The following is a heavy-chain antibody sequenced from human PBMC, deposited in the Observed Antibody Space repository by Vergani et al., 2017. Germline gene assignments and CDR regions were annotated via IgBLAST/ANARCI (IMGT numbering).Heavy chain of an antibody. CDR1: GYTFTGYY. CDR3: ARGYSTTDPAPGYYYYGMDV. Sequence: QVQLVQSGAEVKKPGASVKVSCKASGYTFTGYYMHWVRQAPGQGFEWMGWINPNSGGTNDAQKFQGWVTMTRDTSISTAYMELSRLRSDDTAVYYCARGYSTTDPAPGYYYYGMDVWGQGTTVTVSS. D-gene: IGHD6-13*01. CDR2: INPNSGGT. V-gene: IGHV1-2*04. J-gene: IGHJ6*02.